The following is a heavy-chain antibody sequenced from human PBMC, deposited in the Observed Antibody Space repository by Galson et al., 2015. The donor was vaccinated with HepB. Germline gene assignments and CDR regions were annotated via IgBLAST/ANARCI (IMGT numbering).Heavy chain of an antibody. CDR2: ISSSSSYT. J-gene: IGHJ6*02. Sequence: SLRLSCAASGFTFSDYYMSWIRQAPGKGLEWVSYISSSSSYTNYADSVKGRFTISRDNAKNSLYLQMNSLRAEDTAVYYCARCGSYFYYYYGMDVWGQGTTVTVSS. CDR1: GFTFSDYY. V-gene: IGHV3-11*06. D-gene: IGHD1-26*01. CDR3: ARCGSYFYYYYGMDV.